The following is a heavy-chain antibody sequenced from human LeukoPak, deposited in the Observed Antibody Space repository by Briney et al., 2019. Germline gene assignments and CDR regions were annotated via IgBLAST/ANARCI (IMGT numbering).Heavy chain of an antibody. Sequence: GGSLRLSCAASGFTFSSYSMNWVRQTPEKGLEWVSYISSGSSNKYYADSVKGRFTISRDNAKNSLFLQMNSLRAEDTAVYYCAKDFEAGTKRELRAFDIWGQGTMVTVSS. CDR1: GFTFSSYS. V-gene: IGHV3-48*01. CDR3: AKDFEAGTKRELRAFDI. J-gene: IGHJ3*02. CDR2: ISSGSSNK. D-gene: IGHD1-26*01.